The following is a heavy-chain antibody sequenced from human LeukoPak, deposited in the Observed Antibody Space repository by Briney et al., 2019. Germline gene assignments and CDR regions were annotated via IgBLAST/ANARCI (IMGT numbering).Heavy chain of an antibody. Sequence: SETLSLTCTVSGGSISSYYWGWIRQPPGKGLEWIGSIYYSGSTYYNPSLKSRVTISVDTSKNQFSLKLSSVTAADTAVYYCATSTIFGVVIPWPSDYWGQGTLVTVSS. D-gene: IGHD3-3*01. J-gene: IGHJ4*02. CDR3: ATSTIFGVVIPWPSDY. CDR2: IYYSGST. CDR1: GGSISSYY. V-gene: IGHV4-39*01.